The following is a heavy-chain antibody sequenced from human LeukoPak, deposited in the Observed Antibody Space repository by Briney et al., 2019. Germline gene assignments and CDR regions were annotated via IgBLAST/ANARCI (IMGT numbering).Heavy chain of an antibody. Sequence: GGSLRLSCAASGFTFSTYWMHWVRQVPGTGLVWVSRTNEDGSITDYADSVKGRFTISRDNSKDTLYLQMDSLRAEDTAVYYCGRDLGGRGGAWGQGILVTVSP. J-gene: IGHJ5*02. CDR3: GRDLGGRGGA. V-gene: IGHV3-74*01. D-gene: IGHD3-16*01. CDR2: TNEDGSIT. CDR1: GFTFSTYW.